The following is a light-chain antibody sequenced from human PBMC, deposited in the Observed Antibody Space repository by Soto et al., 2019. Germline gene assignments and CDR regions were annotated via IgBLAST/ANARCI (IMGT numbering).Light chain of an antibody. CDR3: TSYAGSNNRGV. J-gene: IGLJ1*01. CDR1: NSDVGGYNY. V-gene: IGLV2-8*01. CDR2: EVN. Sequence: QSALTQPPSASGSPGQSVTISCTGTNSDVGGYNYVSWYQHHPGKAPKLMIYEVNRRPSGVPDRFSGSKSGNTASLTVSGLQAEDEADYYCTSYAGSNNRGVFGSGTKVTVL.